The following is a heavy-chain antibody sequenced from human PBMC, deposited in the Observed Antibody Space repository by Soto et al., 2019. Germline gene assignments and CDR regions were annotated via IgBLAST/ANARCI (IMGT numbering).Heavy chain of an antibody. V-gene: IGHV4-30-4*01. CDR1: GGSINSGDYY. D-gene: IGHD5-12*01. J-gene: IGHJ4*02. CDR3: ARLYTGYEAFDY. Sequence: PSETLSLTCSVSGGSINSGDYYWSWIRQSPGKGLEWIGYIYYSGSTYYNQSLKSRSTISIDTSKNQFFLDVDSVTAADTAVYYCARLYTGYEAFDYWGQGTLVTVSS. CDR2: IYYSGST.